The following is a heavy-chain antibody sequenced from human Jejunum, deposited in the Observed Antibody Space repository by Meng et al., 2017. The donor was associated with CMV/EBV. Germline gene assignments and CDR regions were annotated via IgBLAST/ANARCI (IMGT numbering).Heavy chain of an antibody. J-gene: IGHJ4*02. D-gene: IGHD3-10*01. CDR3: ARGPGGFGDFNFDS. V-gene: IGHV4-4*07. CDR1: GGSSCIHH. Sequence: VTLRETAPELVNLSATLSVVCSVSGGSSCIHHWGWIGLPAGKGLEWIGRIYFGGSTNYNPSLKVRVTMSVEMSKIQFSMSLYSVTAADTAVYYCARGPGGFGDFNFDSWGQGTLVTVSS. CDR2: IYFGGST.